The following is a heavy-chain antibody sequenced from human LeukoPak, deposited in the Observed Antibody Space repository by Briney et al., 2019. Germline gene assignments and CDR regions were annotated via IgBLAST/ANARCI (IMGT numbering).Heavy chain of an antibody. CDR1: GFSFSTTW. CDR2: INSDGTT. Sequence: PGGSPRRSCAASGFSFSTTWRHWVRQAPGKGLIWVSRINSDGTTSYADSVKGRFTISRDNAKNMLYLQMNSLRAEDTAVYYCARDWYYSIDYWGQGTLVTVSS. J-gene: IGHJ4*02. V-gene: IGHV3-74*01. D-gene: IGHD3-10*01. CDR3: ARDWYYSIDY.